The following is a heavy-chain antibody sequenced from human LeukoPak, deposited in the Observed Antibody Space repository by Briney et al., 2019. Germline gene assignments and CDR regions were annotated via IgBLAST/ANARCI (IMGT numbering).Heavy chain of an antibody. D-gene: IGHD2-15*01. Sequence: SETLSLTCTVSGFSISNYFWSWIRQPPGKGLECIGYIYYSDSTNYNPSLKSRVTVSVDTSKNQFSLKLSSVTAADTAVYYCARFPGSAEYRHYYYMDVWGKGTTVTVSS. CDR3: ARFPGSAEYRHYYYMDV. J-gene: IGHJ6*03. CDR1: GFSISNYF. CDR2: IYYSDST. V-gene: IGHV4-59*01.